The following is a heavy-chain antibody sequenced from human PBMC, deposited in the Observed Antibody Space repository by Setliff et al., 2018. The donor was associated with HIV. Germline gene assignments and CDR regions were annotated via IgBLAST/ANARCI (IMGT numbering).Heavy chain of an antibody. CDR1: GFTFSDHA. CDR3: AKDASITGTSYYFDY. J-gene: IGHJ4*02. V-gene: IGHV3-43D*04. CDR2: GSWDGTGT. D-gene: IGHD1-20*01. Sequence: PGGSLRLSCAASGFTFSDHAMHWVRQAPGKGLEWVSLGSWDGTGTSYVDSVKGRFTISRDNSRNSLYLQMNSLRTEDTALYYCAKDASITGTSYYFDYWGQGTLVTVSS.